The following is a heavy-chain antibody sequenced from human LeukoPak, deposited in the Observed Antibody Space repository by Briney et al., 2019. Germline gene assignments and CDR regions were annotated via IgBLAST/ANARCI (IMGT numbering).Heavy chain of an antibody. V-gene: IGHV1-18*01. CDR3: ARGVLRYFDWLLFPPYNWFDP. Sequence: ASVKVSCKASGYTFTNYGISWVRQAPGQGLEWMGWISAYNGNTNYAQKFQGRITMTTDTSTSTAYMELSSLRSEDTAVYYCARGVLRYFDWLLFPPYNWFDPWGQGTLVTVSS. CDR2: ISAYNGNT. CDR1: GYTFTNYG. D-gene: IGHD3-9*01. J-gene: IGHJ5*02.